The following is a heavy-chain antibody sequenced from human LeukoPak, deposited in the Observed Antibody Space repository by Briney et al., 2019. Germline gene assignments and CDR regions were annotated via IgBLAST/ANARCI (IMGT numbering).Heavy chain of an antibody. CDR1: GGSISSSSYY. D-gene: IGHD6-19*01. Sequence: PSETLSLTCTVSGGSISSSSYYWGWIRQPPGKGLEWIGSIYYSGSTYYNPSLKSRVTISVDTSKNQFSLKLSSVTAADTAVYYCARVAQKLERIAVARTSEWRANWYFDLWGRGTLVIVSS. CDR2: IYYSGST. V-gene: IGHV4-39*07. J-gene: IGHJ2*01. CDR3: ARVAQKLERIAVARTSEWRANWYFDL.